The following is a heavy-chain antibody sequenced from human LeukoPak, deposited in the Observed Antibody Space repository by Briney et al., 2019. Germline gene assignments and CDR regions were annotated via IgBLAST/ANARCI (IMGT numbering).Heavy chain of an antibody. D-gene: IGHD3-10*01. V-gene: IGHV3-11*04. J-gene: IGHJ4*02. CDR2: ISRSGDTI. Sequence: PGGSLRLSCAASGFTVSNNYMSWVRQAPGKGLEWVSYISRSGDTIYFADSVKGRFTISRDNAKNSLYLQMSSLRAEDTAVYYCARDYASDYWGQGTLVTVSS. CDR1: GFTVSNNY. CDR3: ARDYASDY.